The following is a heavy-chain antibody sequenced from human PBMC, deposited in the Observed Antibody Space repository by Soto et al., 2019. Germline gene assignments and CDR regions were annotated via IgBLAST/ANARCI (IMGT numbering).Heavy chain of an antibody. V-gene: IGHV4-59*12. CDR2: VYFSGSD. CDR1: NESIYGYY. D-gene: IGHD6-19*01. J-gene: IGHJ4*02. Sequence: SETLSLTCSVSNESIYGYYWSWIRQPPGKGLEWIGYVYFSGSDNYNPSLKSRVTISINTSKNHFSLQLTSVTAADTAVYYCARGLSTHIAVAGMGYFDSWGQGTLVTVSS. CDR3: ARGLSTHIAVAGMGYFDS.